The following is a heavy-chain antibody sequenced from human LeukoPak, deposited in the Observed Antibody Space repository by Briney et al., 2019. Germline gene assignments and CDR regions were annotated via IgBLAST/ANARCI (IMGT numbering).Heavy chain of an antibody. V-gene: IGHV5-51*01. CDR1: GNSFSNYW. D-gene: IGHD1-26*01. CDR3: ARRRDLYSGSYYPFDY. CDR2: IYPGDSDA. Sequence: PGESLKISCKGSGNSFSNYWIGWVRQLPGRGLEWMGIIYPGDSDARYSPSFQGQVTISADKSISTAYLQWSSLKASDTAMYYCARRRDLYSGSYYPFDYWGQGTLVTVSS. J-gene: IGHJ4*02.